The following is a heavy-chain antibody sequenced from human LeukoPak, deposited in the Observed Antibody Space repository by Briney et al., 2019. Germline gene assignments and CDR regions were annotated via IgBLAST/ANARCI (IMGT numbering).Heavy chain of an antibody. CDR3: ARDNYDSSGYYFD. J-gene: IGHJ4*02. CDR1: GFTFSRYE. D-gene: IGHD3-22*01. V-gene: IGHV3-48*03. CDR2: ISSSGSTT. Sequence: GGSLRLSCAASGFTFSRYEMNWARQAPGKGLEWVSYISSSGSTTHYADSVKGRFTISRDNAKKSLYLQMNSLRAEDTAVYYCARDNYDSSGYYFDWGQGTLVTVSS.